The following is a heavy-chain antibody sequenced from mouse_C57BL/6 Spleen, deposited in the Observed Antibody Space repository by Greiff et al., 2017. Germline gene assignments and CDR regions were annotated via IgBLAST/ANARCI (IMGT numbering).Heavy chain of an antibody. CDR3: TSPRYAMNY. V-gene: IGHV1-78*01. Sequence: VQLQQSDAELVQPGASVKISCKVSGYTFTDPTIHWMKQRPEQGLEWIGYIYPRDGSTQYNEKHMGKATLTADKSSSTAYIQLNSLTSEDSAVSFCTSPRYAMNYWGQGTSVTVSS. CDR1: GYTFTDPT. J-gene: IGHJ4*01. CDR2: IYPRDGST.